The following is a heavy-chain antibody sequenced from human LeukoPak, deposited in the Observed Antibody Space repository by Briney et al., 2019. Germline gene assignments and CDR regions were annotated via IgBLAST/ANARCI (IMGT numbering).Heavy chain of an antibody. CDR3: ARDRFMGATGYFDY. V-gene: IGHV4-31*03. CDR2: IYYSGST. CDR1: GGSISSGGYY. J-gene: IGHJ4*02. Sequence: PSETLSLTCTVSGGSISSGGYYWSWIRQHPGKGLEWIGYIYYSGSTYYNPSLKSRVTISVDTSKNQFSLKLSSVTAADTAVYYCARDRFMGATGYFDYWGQGTLVTVSS. D-gene: IGHD1-26*01.